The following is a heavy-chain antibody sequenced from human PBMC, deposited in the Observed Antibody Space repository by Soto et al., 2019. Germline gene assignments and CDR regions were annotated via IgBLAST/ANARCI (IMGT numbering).Heavy chain of an antibody. Sequence: QVQLQESGPGLVKPSETLSLTCTVSGDSISSYYWSWIRQPAGKGMEWMGRIHTTENTNYNPSLRSRVTMSVDTSNNQFSLKLTSLTAADTAVYYCARALTSAAGVYFDYWGQGTLVTVSS. CDR1: GDSISSYY. CDR2: IHTTENT. D-gene: IGHD6-13*01. CDR3: ARALTSAAGVYFDY. V-gene: IGHV4-4*07. J-gene: IGHJ4*02.